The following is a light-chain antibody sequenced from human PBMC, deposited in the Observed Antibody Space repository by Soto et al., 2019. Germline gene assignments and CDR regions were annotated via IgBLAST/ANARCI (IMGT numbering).Light chain of an antibody. CDR2: KVS. CDR3: VQGTHWQWT. Sequence: DVVMTQSPLSLPVTLGQPASISCRSSQSLVHSDGNTYLNWFHQRPGQSPRRLIYKVSNRDSGVPDRFSGSGSGTDFTLKISRVEAEDVGVYFCVQGTHWQWTFGQGTKVEIK. V-gene: IGKV2-30*02. J-gene: IGKJ1*01. CDR1: QSLVHSDGNTY.